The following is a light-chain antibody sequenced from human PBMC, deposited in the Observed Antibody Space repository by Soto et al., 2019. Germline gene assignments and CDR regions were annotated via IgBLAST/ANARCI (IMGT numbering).Light chain of an antibody. CDR1: QSISSW. Sequence: DIQMTQSPSSVSASVGDRVTITCRASQSISSWLAWYQQKPGKAPKLLIYAASSLQSGVPSRLISSGSGADFTPTIISLQPEDFATYYCQQPNSVPYTFGHGTKLEIK. CDR2: AAS. V-gene: IGKV1-12*01. CDR3: QQPNSVPYT. J-gene: IGKJ2*01.